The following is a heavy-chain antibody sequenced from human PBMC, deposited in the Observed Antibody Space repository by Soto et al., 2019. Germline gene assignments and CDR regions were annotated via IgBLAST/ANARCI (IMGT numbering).Heavy chain of an antibody. D-gene: IGHD6-13*01. CDR3: ARGDSNSWSDY. Sequence: QLQLVESGGGVVQPGRSLRLSCAASGFTFRSYAMDWVRQAPGKGLEWVAVISYDGTNKYYADSVKGRFTISRDNSKNTLSLQMNSLRAEDTAVYYCARGDSNSWSDYWGQGTLVTVSS. V-gene: IGHV3-30*01. J-gene: IGHJ4*02. CDR1: GFTFRSYA. CDR2: ISYDGTNK.